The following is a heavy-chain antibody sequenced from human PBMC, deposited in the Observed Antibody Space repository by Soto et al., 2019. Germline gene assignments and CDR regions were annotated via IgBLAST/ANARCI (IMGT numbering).Heavy chain of an antibody. J-gene: IGHJ4*02. D-gene: IGHD3-9*01. CDR1: GYTFTSYD. Sequence: GASVKVSCKASGYTFTSYDINWVRQATGQGLEWMGWMNPNSGNTGYAQKFQGRVTMTRNTSISTAYMELSSLRSEDTAVYYCARALGLRYFDWLTNDYWGQGTLVTVSS. CDR3: ARALGLRYFDWLTNDY. CDR2: MNPNSGNT. V-gene: IGHV1-8*01.